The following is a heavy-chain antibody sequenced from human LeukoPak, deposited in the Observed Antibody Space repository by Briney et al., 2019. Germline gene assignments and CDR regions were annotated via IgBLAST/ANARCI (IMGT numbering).Heavy chain of an antibody. J-gene: IGHJ5*02. D-gene: IGHD6-13*01. Sequence: GASVKVSCKASGYTFTSYGIRWVRQAPGQGLEWMGWISAYNGNTNYAQKLQGRVTMTTDTSTSTAYMELRSLRSYDTAVYYCARDYSVRGLGFDPWGQGTLVTVSS. V-gene: IGHV1-18*01. CDR3: ARDYSVRGLGFDP. CDR2: ISAYNGNT. CDR1: GYTFTSYG.